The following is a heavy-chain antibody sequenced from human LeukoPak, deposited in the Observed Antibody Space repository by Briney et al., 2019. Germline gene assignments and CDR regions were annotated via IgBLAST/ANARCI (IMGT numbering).Heavy chain of an antibody. Sequence: SETLSLTCTVSGGSISSYYWSWIRQPAGKGLGWIGRIYTSGSTNYNPSLKSRVTMSVDTSKNQFSLKLSSVTAADTAVYYCARDLLVNYYDSSGFDYWGQGTLVTVSS. V-gene: IGHV4-4*07. J-gene: IGHJ4*02. CDR3: ARDLLVNYYDSSGFDY. CDR2: IYTSGST. CDR1: GGSISSYY. D-gene: IGHD3-22*01.